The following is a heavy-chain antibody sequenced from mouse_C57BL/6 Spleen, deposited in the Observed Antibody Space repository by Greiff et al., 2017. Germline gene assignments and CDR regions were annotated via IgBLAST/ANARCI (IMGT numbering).Heavy chain of an antibody. J-gene: IGHJ2*01. D-gene: IGHD4-1*01. CDR1: GFTFSDYY. V-gene: IGHV5-12*01. Sequence: EVKLMESGGGLVQPGGSLKLSCAASGFTFSDYYMYWVRQTPEQRLEWVAYISNGGGRTYYPDTLKGRFTISRDNAKNTLYLQMSRLKSEDTAMYYCARQTGTAYDDWGQGITLTVS. CDR2: ISNGGGRT. CDR3: ARQTGTAYDD.